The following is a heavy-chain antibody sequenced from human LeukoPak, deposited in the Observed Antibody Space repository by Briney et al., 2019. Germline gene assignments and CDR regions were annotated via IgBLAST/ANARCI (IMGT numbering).Heavy chain of an antibody. CDR3: AKSRVLRYSWFDP. V-gene: IGHV3-23*01. CDR1: GFTVSSNY. CDR2: ISGSGGST. J-gene: IGHJ5*02. Sequence: GGSLRLSCAASGFTVSSNYMSWVRQAPGKGLEWVSAISGSGGSTYYADSVKGRFTISRDNSKNTLYLQMNSLRAEDTAVYYCAKSRVLRYSWFDPWGQGTLVTVSS. D-gene: IGHD3-9*01.